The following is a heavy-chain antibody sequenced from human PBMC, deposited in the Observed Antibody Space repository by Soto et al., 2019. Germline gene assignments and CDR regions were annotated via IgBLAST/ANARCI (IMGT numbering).Heavy chain of an antibody. CDR1: GFTFSSYG. CDR3: VKDRLTGAYGMDV. Sequence: GGSLRLSCAASGFTFSSYGVHWVRQAPSRGLEWVAVISHDGTRKHYGDSVKGRFSIARDNSQNTLYLQMNSLRVEDTAVYYCVKDRLTGAYGMDVWGQGTTVTVSS. D-gene: IGHD2-21*01. V-gene: IGHV3-30*18. CDR2: ISHDGTRK. J-gene: IGHJ6*02.